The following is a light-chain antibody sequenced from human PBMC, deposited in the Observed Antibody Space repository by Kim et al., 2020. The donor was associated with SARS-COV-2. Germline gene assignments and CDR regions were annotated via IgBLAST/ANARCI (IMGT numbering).Light chain of an antibody. CDR3: QSGSLSEVI. Sequence: PGERVTISCTGGGSDIGAGYDVHWYQLLPGTAPKLLIYENNNRPSGVPDRFSGSKSGTSASLAITGLQAEDEADYYCQSGSLSEVIFGGGTQLTVL. CDR1: GSDIGAGYD. CDR2: ENN. J-gene: IGLJ2*01. V-gene: IGLV1-40*01.